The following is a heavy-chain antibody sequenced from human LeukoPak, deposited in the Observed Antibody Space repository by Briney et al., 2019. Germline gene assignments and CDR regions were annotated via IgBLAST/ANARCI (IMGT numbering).Heavy chain of an antibody. V-gene: IGHV4-59*08. CDR1: GGSISSHY. CDR2: IYYSGTT. D-gene: IGHD6-6*01. J-gene: IGHJ4*02. Sequence: PSETLSLTCAVSGGSISSHYWSWIRQPPGKGLVWIGFIYYSGTTKYNPSLKSRVSISADTSKNQFSLKLSSVTAADTAVYYCARQADDSSSSLVYFDHWGQGTLVTVSS. CDR3: ARQADDSSSSLVYFDH.